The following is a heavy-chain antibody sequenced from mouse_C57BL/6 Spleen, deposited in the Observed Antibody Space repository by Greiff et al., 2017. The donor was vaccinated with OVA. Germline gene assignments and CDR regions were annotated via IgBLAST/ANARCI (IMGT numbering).Heavy chain of an antibody. J-gene: IGHJ3*01. D-gene: IGHD3-2*02. CDR2: IYPGDGDT. CDR3: ARPQDSSGFPFAY. CDR1: GYAFSSSW. V-gene: IGHV1-82*01. Sequence: VQLQQSGPELVKPGASVKISCKASGYAFSSSWMNWVKQRPGKGLEWIGRIYPGDGDTNYNGKFKGKATLTADKSSSTAYMQLSSLTSEDSAVYFCARPQDSSGFPFAYWGQGALVTDSA.